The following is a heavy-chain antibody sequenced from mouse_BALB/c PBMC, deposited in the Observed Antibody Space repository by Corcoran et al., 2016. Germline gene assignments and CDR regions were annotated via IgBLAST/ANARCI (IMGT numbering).Heavy chain of an antibody. CDR1: GYTFTDYY. CDR3: ARDWDWYFDV. D-gene: IGHD4-1*01. CDR2: INPNNGGT. J-gene: IGHJ1*01. V-gene: IGHV1-26*01. Sequence: EVQLQQSGPELVKPGASVRMSCKASGYTFTDYYMKWVKQSHGKSHDWIGDINPNNGGTSYNQKFKGKATLTVDKSSSTAYMQLNSLTSEDSAVYYCARDWDWYFDVWGAGTTVTVSS.